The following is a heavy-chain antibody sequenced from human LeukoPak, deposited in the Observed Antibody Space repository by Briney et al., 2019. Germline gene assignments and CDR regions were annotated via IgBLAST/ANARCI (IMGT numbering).Heavy chain of an antibody. Sequence: PSETLSLTCTVSGGSISSGSYYWSWIRQPAGKGLEWIGRTYTSGSTNYNPSLKSRVTISVDTSKNQFSLKLSSVTAADTAVYYCARHYSAGYIQYWYFDLWGRGTLVTVSS. CDR3: ARHYSAGYIQYWYFDL. J-gene: IGHJ2*01. CDR1: GGSISSGSYY. D-gene: IGHD2-15*01. V-gene: IGHV4-61*02. CDR2: TYTSGST.